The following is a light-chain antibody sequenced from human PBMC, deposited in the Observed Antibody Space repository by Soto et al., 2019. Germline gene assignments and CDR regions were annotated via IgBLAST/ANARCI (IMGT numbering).Light chain of an antibody. V-gene: IGLV3-21*04. Sequence: SSELTQPPSVSVAPGKTARITCGGNNIGSNSVHWYQQKPGQAPVLVIYYDSDRPSGIPERFSGSNSGNTATLTISRVEAGDEADYYCQVWDSSSDHYVFGTGTKLTVL. CDR3: QVWDSSSDHYV. J-gene: IGLJ1*01. CDR2: YDS. CDR1: NIGSNS.